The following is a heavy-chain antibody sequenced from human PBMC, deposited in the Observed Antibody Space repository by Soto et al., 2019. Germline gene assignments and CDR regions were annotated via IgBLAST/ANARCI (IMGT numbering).Heavy chain of an antibody. CDR3: ARDNAMATHDAFDI. J-gene: IGHJ3*02. CDR1: GYTFTSYG. CDR2: ISAYNGNT. D-gene: IGHD5-12*01. V-gene: IGHV1-18*01. Sequence: GASVKVSCKASGYTFTSYGISWVRQAPGQGLERMGWISAYNGNTNYAQKLQGRVTMTTDTSTSTAYMELRSLRSDDTAVYYWARDNAMATHDAFDIWGQGTMVTVSS.